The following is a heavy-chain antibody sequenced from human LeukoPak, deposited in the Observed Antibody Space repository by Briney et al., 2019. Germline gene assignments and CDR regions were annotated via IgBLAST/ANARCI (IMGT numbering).Heavy chain of an antibody. CDR1: GFTFGNYW. Sequence: GGSLRLSCAASGFTFGNYWMKWVRQAPGKGLVWVSRLNTDGSLATYADSVKGQFTISRDNAKHTLYLQMNSLRVDDTAVYYCARELDAAQTVDYWGQGTLVTVSS. V-gene: IGHV3-74*01. D-gene: IGHD1-14*01. CDR2: LNTDGSLA. CDR3: ARELDAAQTVDY. J-gene: IGHJ4*02.